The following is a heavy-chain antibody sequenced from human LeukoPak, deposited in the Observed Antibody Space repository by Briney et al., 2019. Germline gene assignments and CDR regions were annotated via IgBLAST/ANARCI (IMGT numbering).Heavy chain of an antibody. CDR2: ISSGSGYT. Sequence: GGSLRLSCAASGFTFSDCYMSWIRQAPGKGLEWVSYISSGSGYTNYADSVKGRFTISRDNAKNSLYLQMNSLRAEDTAVYYCARAGKNYDSRNYFDYWGQGTLVTVSS. D-gene: IGHD3-22*01. CDR3: ARAGKNYDSRNYFDY. V-gene: IGHV3-11*05. J-gene: IGHJ4*02. CDR1: GFTFSDCY.